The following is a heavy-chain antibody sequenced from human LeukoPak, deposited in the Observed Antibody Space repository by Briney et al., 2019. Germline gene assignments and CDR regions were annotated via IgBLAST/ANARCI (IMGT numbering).Heavy chain of an antibody. CDR3: ARDRSRPSLWFGELLSHLSYYYYMDV. D-gene: IGHD3-10*01. CDR1: GFTFSSYA. Sequence: QTGGSLRLSCAASGFTFSSYAMSWVRQAPGKGLEWVSAISGSGGSTYYADSVKGRFTISRDNSKNTLYLQMNSLRAEDTAAYYCARDRSRPSLWFGELLSHLSYYYYMDVWGKGTTVTISS. V-gene: IGHV3-23*01. J-gene: IGHJ6*03. CDR2: ISGSGGST.